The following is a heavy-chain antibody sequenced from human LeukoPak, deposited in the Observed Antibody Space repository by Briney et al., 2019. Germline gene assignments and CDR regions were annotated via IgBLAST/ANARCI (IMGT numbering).Heavy chain of an antibody. J-gene: IGHJ4*02. CDR2: INPNGGRT. Sequence: ASVKVSCKASENTFTNYYMHWVRQAPGQGLEWLGLINPNGGRTAYAQNFQGRVTMTRDTSTTTLYLELSSLRSDDTAVYYCARDERGFDYWGQGTLVTVSS. CDR1: ENTFTNYY. D-gene: IGHD1-1*01. CDR3: ARDERGFDY. V-gene: IGHV1-46*01.